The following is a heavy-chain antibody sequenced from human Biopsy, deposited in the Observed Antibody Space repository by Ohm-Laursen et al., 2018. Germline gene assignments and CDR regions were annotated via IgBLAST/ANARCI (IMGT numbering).Heavy chain of an antibody. D-gene: IGHD3-10*01. CDR2: IWYDGSNE. CDR3: ARDPKVGSKADGMDV. CDR1: GFTFSVYA. Sequence: SLRLSCTASGFTFSVYAMHWVRQAPGKGLEWVSIIWYDGSNEYYADSVKGRFTISRDNSKNTVFLQMSSLRAEDTGVYFCARDPKVGSKADGMDVWGQGTTVTASS. J-gene: IGHJ6*02. V-gene: IGHV3-33*01.